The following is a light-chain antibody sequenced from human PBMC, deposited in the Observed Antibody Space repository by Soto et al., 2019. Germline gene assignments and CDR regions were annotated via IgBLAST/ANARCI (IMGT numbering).Light chain of an antibody. CDR2: AAS. CDR1: QSISSY. J-gene: IGKJ1*01. V-gene: IGKV1-39*01. Sequence: DIQMTQAPSSLSASVGDRVTITCRASQSISSYLNWYQQKPGKAPKLLIYAASSLQSGVPSRFSGSGSGTDFTLTISSLQADDFATYYCQQYDSYFPAFGQGTKVEIK. CDR3: QQYDSYFPA.